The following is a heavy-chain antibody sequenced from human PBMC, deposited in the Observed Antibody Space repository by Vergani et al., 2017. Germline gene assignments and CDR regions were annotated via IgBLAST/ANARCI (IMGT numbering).Heavy chain of an antibody. CDR3: ARAYPYYDILTGYSRSRSDY. J-gene: IGHJ4*02. V-gene: IGHV1-69*01. Sequence: QVQLVQSGAEVKKPGSSVKVSCKASGGTFSSYAISWVRQAPGQGLEWMGGIIPIFGTANYAQKFQGRVTITADESTSTAYMELRSLRSDDTAVYYCARAYPYYDILTGYSRSRSDYWGQGTLVTVSS. CDR1: GGTFSSYA. D-gene: IGHD3-9*01. CDR2: IIPIFGTA.